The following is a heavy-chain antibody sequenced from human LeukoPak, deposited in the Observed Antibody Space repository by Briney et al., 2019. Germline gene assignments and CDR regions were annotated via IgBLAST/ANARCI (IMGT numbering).Heavy chain of an antibody. CDR1: GYTFTSYY. Sequence: AASVKVSCKASGYTFTSYYIHWVRQAPGQGLEWMGIINPSGGSPTYAQKFQGRVTMTRDTSTSTVYMELSSLRSEDTAVYYCARDGEYYDSRGSYFDSWGQGTLVTVSS. J-gene: IGHJ4*02. CDR2: INPSGGSP. V-gene: IGHV1-46*01. CDR3: ARDGEYYDSRGSYFDS. D-gene: IGHD3-22*01.